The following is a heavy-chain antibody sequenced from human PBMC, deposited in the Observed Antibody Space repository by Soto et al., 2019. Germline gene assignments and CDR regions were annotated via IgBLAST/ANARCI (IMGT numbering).Heavy chain of an antibody. CDR1: GFTFSAHY. CDR2: IKNKANSYTT. V-gene: IGHV3-72*01. D-gene: IGHD1-26*01. CDR3: ARVSLVGPSGGRYFDY. J-gene: IGHJ4*02. Sequence: EVQLVESGGGLVQPGGSLRLSCAASGFTFSAHYMDWVHQAPGKGLEWVGRIKNKANSYTTEYAASVEGRFTISREDSQNSLYLQMNSLKTEDTAVYSCARVSLVGPSGGRYFDYWGQGSQVAVSS.